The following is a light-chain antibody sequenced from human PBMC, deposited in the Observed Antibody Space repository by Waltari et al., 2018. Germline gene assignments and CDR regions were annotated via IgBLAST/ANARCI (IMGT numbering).Light chain of an antibody. CDR2: KDT. CDR3: QSADTDFANHVL. J-gene: IGLJ2*01. V-gene: IGLV3-25*03. CDR1: ALPKLY. Sequence: PSVSVSPGQTARITCSGNALPKLYSYWYQQKPGQAPLLLIYKDTQRASGIPERFSGSTSGTTVTLTISGVQAEDAADYYCQSADTDFANHVLFGGGTQLTVL.